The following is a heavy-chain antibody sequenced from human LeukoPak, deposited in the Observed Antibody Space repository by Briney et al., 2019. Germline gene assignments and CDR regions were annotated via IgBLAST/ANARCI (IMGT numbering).Heavy chain of an antibody. D-gene: IGHD2-2*01. Sequence: PGVSLRLSCAASGFTFSSYAMSWVRQAPGKGLEWVSAISGSGGSTYYADSVKGRFTISRDNSKNTLYLQMNSLRAEDTAVYYCAKGSWYQLLSGDYWGQGTLVTVSS. V-gene: IGHV3-23*01. CDR2: ISGSGGST. CDR3: AKGSWYQLLSGDY. J-gene: IGHJ4*02. CDR1: GFTFSSYA.